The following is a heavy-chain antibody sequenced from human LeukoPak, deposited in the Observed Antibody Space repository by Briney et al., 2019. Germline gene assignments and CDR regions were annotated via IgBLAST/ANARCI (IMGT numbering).Heavy chain of an antibody. J-gene: IGHJ4*02. CDR3: ARAGSHWHYVY. CDR1: GFTFSGFS. CDR2: IKQDGSER. V-gene: IGHV3-7*01. D-gene: IGHD3-10*01. Sequence: GGSLRLSCAASGFTFSGFSMSRVRQSPTKGLEWVANIKQDGSERYYVDSVKGRFTISRDNAKNSLSLQMNNLRVEDTAVYYCARAGSHWHYVYWGQGTVVTVSS.